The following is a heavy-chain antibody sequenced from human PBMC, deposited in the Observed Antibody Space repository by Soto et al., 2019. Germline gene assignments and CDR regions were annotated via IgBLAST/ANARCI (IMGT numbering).Heavy chain of an antibody. Sequence: QVQLVQSGHEVKKPGSSVKVSCKASGGTFTTNGVIWVRQAPGQGLEWMGGIVPVFGSTKYAQKFQGRLTITADRSTNTAYMDLSSLKSEDTATYYCAQEPPRGVFILNWFGPWGQGTLVPASS. CDR3: AQEPPRGVFILNWFGP. CDR1: GGTFTTNG. V-gene: IGHV1-69*06. J-gene: IGHJ5*02. D-gene: IGHD2-8*02. CDR2: IVPVFGST.